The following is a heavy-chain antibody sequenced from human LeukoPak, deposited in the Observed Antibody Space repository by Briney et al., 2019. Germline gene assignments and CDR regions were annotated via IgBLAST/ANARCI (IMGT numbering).Heavy chain of an antibody. CDR3: VRDLSYGSSWYYYFDY. V-gene: IGHV3-48*01. D-gene: IGHD6-13*01. CDR1: GFTFSRNA. CDR2: ISGTSSTI. Sequence: PGGSLRLSCAASGFTFSRNAMNWVRQAPGKGLEWVSYISGTSSTIYYADSVVGRFTISRDNAKNSLYLQMNSLRAEDTAVYHCVRDLSYGSSWYYYFDYWGQGTLVTVSS. J-gene: IGHJ4*02.